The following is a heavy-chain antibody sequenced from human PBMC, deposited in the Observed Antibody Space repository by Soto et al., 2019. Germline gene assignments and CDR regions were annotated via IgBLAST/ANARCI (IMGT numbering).Heavy chain of an antibody. J-gene: IGHJ2*01. D-gene: IGHD2-15*01. Sequence: QVQLQESGPGLVKPSQTLSLTCTVSGGSISSGGYYWSWIRQHPGKGLEWIGYIYYSGSTYYNPSLKIRVTISVDTSKNQFSLKLSSVTAADTAVYYCARVDIVVVVAAPCWYFDLWGRGTLVTVSS. CDR1: GGSISSGGYY. CDR3: ARVDIVVVVAAPCWYFDL. CDR2: IYYSGST. V-gene: IGHV4-31*03.